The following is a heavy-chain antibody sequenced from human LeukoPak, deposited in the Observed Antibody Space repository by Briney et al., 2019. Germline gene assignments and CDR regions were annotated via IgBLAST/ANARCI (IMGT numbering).Heavy chain of an antibody. Sequence: GASVKVSCKASGGTFSSYAISWVRQAPGQGLEWMGGIIPIFGTANYAQKFQGRVTITADESTSTAYMELSSLRSEDTAVYYCARDLSRYSGSYSGPYDIWGQGTMVTVSS. CDR2: IIPIFGTA. CDR1: GGTFSSYA. D-gene: IGHD1-26*01. V-gene: IGHV1-69*13. CDR3: ARDLSRYSGSYSGPYDI. J-gene: IGHJ3*02.